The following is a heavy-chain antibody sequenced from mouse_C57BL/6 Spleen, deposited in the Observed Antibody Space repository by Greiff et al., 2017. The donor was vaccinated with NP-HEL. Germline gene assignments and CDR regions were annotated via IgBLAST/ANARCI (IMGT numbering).Heavy chain of an antibody. CDR1: GYTFTDYY. CDR3: ARNSGLLRVFDY. Sequence: VQLQQSGPELVKPGASVKISCKASGYTFTDYYMNWVKQSHGKSLEWIGDINPNNGGTSYNQKFKGKATLTVDKSSSTAYMELRSLTSEDSAVYYCARNSGLLRVFDYWGQGTTLTVSS. V-gene: IGHV1-26*01. D-gene: IGHD3-1*01. CDR2: INPNNGGT. J-gene: IGHJ2*01.